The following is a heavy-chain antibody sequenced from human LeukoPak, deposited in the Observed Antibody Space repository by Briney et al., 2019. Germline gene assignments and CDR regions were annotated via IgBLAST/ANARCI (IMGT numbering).Heavy chain of an antibody. CDR2: ISAYNGNT. Sequence: GASVKVSCKASGYTFTSYGISWVRQAPGQGLEWMGWISAYNGNTNYAQKLQGRVTMTTDTSTSTAYMELRSLRSDDTAVYYCARGGTMIVVVTRKDAFDIWGQGTMVTVSS. V-gene: IGHV1-18*01. CDR1: GYTFTSYG. J-gene: IGHJ3*02. CDR3: ARGGTMIVVVTRKDAFDI. D-gene: IGHD3-22*01.